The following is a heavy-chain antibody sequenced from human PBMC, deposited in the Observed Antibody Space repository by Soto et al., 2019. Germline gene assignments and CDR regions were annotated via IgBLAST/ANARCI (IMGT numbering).Heavy chain of an antibody. V-gene: IGHV3-21*01. CDR3: ARRSSGYEVDY. D-gene: IGHD5-12*01. Sequence: GGSLRLSCAASGFTFSSYSMNWVRQAPGKGLEWVSSISSSSSYIYYADSVKGRFTISRDNAKNSLYLQMNSLRAEDTAVYYCARRSSGYEVDYWGQGTLVTVSS. J-gene: IGHJ4*02. CDR2: ISSSSSYI. CDR1: GFTFSSYS.